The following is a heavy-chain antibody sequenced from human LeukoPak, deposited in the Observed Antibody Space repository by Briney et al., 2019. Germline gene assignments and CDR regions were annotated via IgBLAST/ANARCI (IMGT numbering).Heavy chain of an antibody. D-gene: IGHD2-15*01. CDR1: GDSINSNSYY. V-gene: IGHV4-39*02. J-gene: IGHJ4*02. Sequence: SETLSLTCTVSGDSINSNSYYWGWIRQPPGKGLEWIGYIYYSGNTYYNPSLKSRVTISVDTSKNHFSLKLGSVTAADTAVYYCARDTPTAYCSGGSCYFDYWGQGTLVTVSS. CDR3: ARDTPTAYCSGGSCYFDY. CDR2: IYYSGNT.